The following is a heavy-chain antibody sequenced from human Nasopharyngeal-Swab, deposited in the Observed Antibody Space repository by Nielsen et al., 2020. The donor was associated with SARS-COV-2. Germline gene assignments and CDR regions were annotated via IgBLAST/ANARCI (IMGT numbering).Heavy chain of an antibody. V-gene: IGHV3-23*01. CDR2: ISGSGGST. Sequence: LTCAASGFTFSSYAMSWVRQAPGKGLEWVSAISGSGGSTYYADSVKGRFTISRDNSKNTLYLQMNSLRAEDTAVYYCAKLGCSGGSCYRMLDYYYYYMDVWGKGTTVTVSS. J-gene: IGHJ6*03. D-gene: IGHD2-15*01. CDR1: GFTFSSYA. CDR3: AKLGCSGGSCYRMLDYYYYYMDV.